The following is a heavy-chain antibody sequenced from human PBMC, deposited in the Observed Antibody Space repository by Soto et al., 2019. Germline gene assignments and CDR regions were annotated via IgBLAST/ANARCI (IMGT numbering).Heavy chain of an antibody. CDR2: INPNSGGT. CDR1: GYTLTGYY. Sequence: GASVKVSCKASGYTLTGYYMHWVRQAPGRGLEWMVWINPNSGGTNYAQKFQGRVTMTRDTSISNAYMELSRLRSDDTAVYYCARDSKTFYYRRQGTLVTVSS. CDR3: ARDSKTFYY. J-gene: IGHJ4*02. V-gene: IGHV1-2*02.